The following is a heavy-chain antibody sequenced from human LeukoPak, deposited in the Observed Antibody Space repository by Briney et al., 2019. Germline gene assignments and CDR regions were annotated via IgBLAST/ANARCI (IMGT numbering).Heavy chain of an antibody. CDR2: ISAYNGNT. Sequence: ASVKVSCKASGYTFTSYGISWVRQAPGQGLEWMGWISAYNGNTNYAQKLQGRVTMTTDTSTSTAYMELSSLRSEDTAVYYCARNVEMATIYYFDYWGQGTLVTVSS. J-gene: IGHJ4*02. D-gene: IGHD5-24*01. V-gene: IGHV1-18*01. CDR3: ARNVEMATIYYFDY. CDR1: GYTFTSYG.